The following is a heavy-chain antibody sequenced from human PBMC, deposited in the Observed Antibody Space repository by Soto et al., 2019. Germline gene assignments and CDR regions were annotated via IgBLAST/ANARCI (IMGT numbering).Heavy chain of an antibody. V-gene: IGHV3-33*01. Sequence: GGSLRLSCAASGFTFRSYGMHWVRQAPGKGLEWVAVIWDDGSKKYYEDSVKGRFTISRDNSKNTLFLQMNSLRAEDTAVYYCAREVPHYYDSSVYYFDYWGQGTLVTVSS. J-gene: IGHJ4*02. CDR3: AREVPHYYDSSVYYFDY. CDR2: IWDDGSKK. D-gene: IGHD3-22*01. CDR1: GFTFRSYG.